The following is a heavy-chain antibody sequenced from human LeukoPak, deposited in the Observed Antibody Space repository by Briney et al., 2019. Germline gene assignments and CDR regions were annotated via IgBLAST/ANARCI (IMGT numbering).Heavy chain of an antibody. CDR3: ARGVQSEP. J-gene: IGHJ5*02. Sequence: GGSLRLSCAAPGFTVSNNYMSWVRQAPGKGLEWVSVIYSGGDTYYADSVKGRFTISRHNSKNTLYLQMNSLRVEDTAVYYCARGVQSEPWGQGTLVTVSS. V-gene: IGHV3-53*04. CDR1: GFTVSNNY. CDR2: IYSGGDT.